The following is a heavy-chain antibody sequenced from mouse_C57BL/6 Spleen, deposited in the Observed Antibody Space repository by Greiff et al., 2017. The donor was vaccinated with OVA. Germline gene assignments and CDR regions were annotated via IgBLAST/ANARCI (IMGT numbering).Heavy chain of an antibody. Sequence: EVQLVESGPGMVKPSQSLSLTCTVTGYSITSGYDWHWIRHFPGNKLEWMGYISYSGSTNYNPSLKSRISITHDTSKNHFFLKLNSVTTEDTATYYCAREGYHGGFDYWGQGTTLTVSS. CDR1: GYSITSGYD. J-gene: IGHJ2*01. CDR3: AREGYHGGFDY. V-gene: IGHV3-1*01. CDR2: ISYSGST.